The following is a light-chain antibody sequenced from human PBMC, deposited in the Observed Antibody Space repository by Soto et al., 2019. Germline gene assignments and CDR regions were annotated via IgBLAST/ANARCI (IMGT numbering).Light chain of an antibody. CDR2: GNN. J-gene: IGLJ3*02. CDR3: ISYIPSTTTHWV. Sequence: QSVLTQPPSASGTPGQRVTISCSGSSSTIGSNYIYWYQQLPGTAPKLLIYGNNQRPSGVPDRFSGSKSGTSGSLAISGLRSEDEADYYCISYIPSTTTHWVFGGGTQLTVL. V-gene: IGLV1-47*01. CDR1: SSTIGSNY.